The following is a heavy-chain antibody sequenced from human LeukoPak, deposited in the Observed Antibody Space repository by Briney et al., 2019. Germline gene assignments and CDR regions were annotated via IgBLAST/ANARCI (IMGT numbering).Heavy chain of an antibody. V-gene: IGHV3-74*01. D-gene: IGHD2-21*02. CDR1: GFTFRNFW. CDR2: VNSDGGKT. CDR3: VAGDWGARDSFDL. Sequence: VVPGGSLRLACAASGFTFRNFWMHWVRQVPGEGLLWVSRVNSDGGKTGHAESVKGRFTIFRDNAKNSVFLQMSSLRAEDTSVYYCVAGDWGARDSFDLWGRGTMVTVSS. J-gene: IGHJ3*01.